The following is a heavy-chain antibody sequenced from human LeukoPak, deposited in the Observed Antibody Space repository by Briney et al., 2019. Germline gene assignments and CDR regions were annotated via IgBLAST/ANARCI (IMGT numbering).Heavy chain of an antibody. V-gene: IGHV4-4*07. J-gene: IGHJ5*02. D-gene: IGHD3-10*01. CDR1: GGSISSYH. CDR3: AREEDYYGSGSYCLLDP. CDR2: IYTSGST. Sequence: PSETLSLTCTVSGGSISSYHWSWIRQPAGKGLEWIGRIYTSGSTNYNPSLKSRVTMSVDTSKNQFSLKLSSVTAADTAVYYCAREEDYYGSGSYCLLDPWGQGTLVTVSS.